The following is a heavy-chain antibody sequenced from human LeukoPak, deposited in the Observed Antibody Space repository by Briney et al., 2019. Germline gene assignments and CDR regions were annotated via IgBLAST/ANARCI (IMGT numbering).Heavy chain of an antibody. V-gene: IGHV3-23*01. J-gene: IGHJ6*02. D-gene: IGHD3-22*01. CDR2: ISGSGGST. Sequence: GGSLRLSCAASGFTFSSYAMSWVRQAPGKGLEWVSAISGSGGSTYYADSVKGRFTISRDNSKNTLYLQMNSLRAEDTAVYYCAKSQADYYDGSGYWGAGLYYYYYGMDVWGQGTTVTVSS. CDR3: AKSQADYYDGSGYWGAGLYYYYYGMDV. CDR1: GFTFSSYA.